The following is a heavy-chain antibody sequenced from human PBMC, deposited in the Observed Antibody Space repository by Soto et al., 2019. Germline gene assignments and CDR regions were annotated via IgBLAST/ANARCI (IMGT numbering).Heavy chain of an antibody. CDR2: VQSKTAGGTA. D-gene: IGHD5-18*01. V-gene: IGHV3-15*01. J-gene: IGHJ4*02. Sequence: GGSLRLSCAASGFTFSNAWMTWVRQAPGKGLEWVGRVQSKTAGGTAAYAAPVQGRFTISRDDSENTLYLQIDSLKIEDTAMYYCATDSRGYSFFDYWGQGT. CDR3: ATDSRGYSFFDY. CDR1: GFTFSNAW.